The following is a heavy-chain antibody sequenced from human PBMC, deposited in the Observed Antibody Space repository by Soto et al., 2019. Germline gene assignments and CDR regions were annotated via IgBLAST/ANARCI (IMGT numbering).Heavy chain of an antibody. CDR3: ARIRVGRTDYYYYYGMDV. Sequence: QVQLVQSGAEVKKPGSSVKVSCKASGGTFSSYAISWVRQAPGQGLEWMGGINPIFGTANYAQKFQGRVTITADESTSTAYMELSSLRSEDTAVYYCARIRVGRTDYYYYYGMDVWGQGTTVTVSS. D-gene: IGHD2-8*02. CDR1: GGTFSSYA. J-gene: IGHJ6*02. CDR2: INPIFGTA. V-gene: IGHV1-69*01.